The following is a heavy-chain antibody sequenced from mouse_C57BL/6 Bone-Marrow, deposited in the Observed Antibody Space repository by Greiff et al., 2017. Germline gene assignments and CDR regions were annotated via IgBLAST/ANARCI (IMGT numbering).Heavy chain of an antibody. CDR1: GYTFTSYG. CDR2: IYPRSGNP. CDR3: ARGGVPYYYAMDY. Sequence: VQLQQSGAELARPGASVQLSCKASGYTFTSYGISWVKQRPGQGLEWIGEIYPRSGNPYYNEKFKGKATLTADKSSSTAYMELRSLTSEDSAVYFCARGGVPYYYAMDYWGQGTSGTVSS. V-gene: IGHV1-81*01. J-gene: IGHJ4*01.